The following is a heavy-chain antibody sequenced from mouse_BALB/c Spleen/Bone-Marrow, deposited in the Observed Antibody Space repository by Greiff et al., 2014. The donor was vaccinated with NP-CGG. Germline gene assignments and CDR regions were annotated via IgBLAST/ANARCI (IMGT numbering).Heavy chain of an antibody. CDR3: TRGDGNYWYFDV. J-gene: IGHJ1*01. Sequence: LQQPGSELVRPGASVKLSYKASGYTFTSYWMHWVKQRHGQGLEWIGNIYPGSGSTNYDEKFKSKGTLTVDTSSSTAYMHLSSLTSEDSAVYYCTRGDGNYWYFDVWGAGTTVTVSS. CDR2: IYPGSGST. D-gene: IGHD2-1*01. V-gene: IGHV1S22*01. CDR1: GYTFTSYW.